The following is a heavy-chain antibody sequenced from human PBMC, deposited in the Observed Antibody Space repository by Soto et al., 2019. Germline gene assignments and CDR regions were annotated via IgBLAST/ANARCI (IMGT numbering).Heavy chain of an antibody. J-gene: IGHJ6*04. CDR1: GGSVSIGSYY. Sequence: SETLSLTCTVSGGSVSIGSYYWGWIRQPPGKGLEWLGSISYSGSTYYNPSLKSRLTISVDMSKNQFSLKLSSVTAADSAVYYCARARLLWFGELSNYGMDVWGKGTSVTVSS. CDR3: ARARLLWFGELSNYGMDV. D-gene: IGHD3-10*01. V-gene: IGHV4-39*01. CDR2: ISYSGST.